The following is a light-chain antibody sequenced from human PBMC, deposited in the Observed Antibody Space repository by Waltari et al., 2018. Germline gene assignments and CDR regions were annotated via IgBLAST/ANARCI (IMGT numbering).Light chain of an antibody. CDR2: WAS. Sequence: DIVMTQSPESLGVSPGERATLHRRSSPSVLDSSDSKNYLAWYQQKPGQPPRLLIDWASTRESGVPGRFSGSGSGTDFSLTITNVQAEDAAVYYCHQYFSTPQTFGQGTKVDVK. V-gene: IGKV4-1*01. CDR3: HQYFSTPQT. J-gene: IGKJ1*01. CDR1: PSVLDSSDSKNY.